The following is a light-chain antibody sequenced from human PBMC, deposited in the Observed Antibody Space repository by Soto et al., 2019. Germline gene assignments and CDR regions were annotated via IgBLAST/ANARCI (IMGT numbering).Light chain of an antibody. CDR3: QQYNNWPRT. V-gene: IGKV3-15*01. CDR1: QSVSSY. J-gene: IGKJ1*01. Sequence: EVVMTQSPATLSVSPGERATLSCRASQSVSSYLAWYQQKPGQAPRLLIYGASTRATGIPARFSGSGSGTEFTLTISSLQSEDFAVYYCQQYNNWPRTFGQGTKVDI. CDR2: GAS.